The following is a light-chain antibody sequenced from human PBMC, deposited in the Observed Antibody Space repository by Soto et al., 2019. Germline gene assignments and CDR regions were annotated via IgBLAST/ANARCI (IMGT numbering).Light chain of an antibody. CDR3: QQIYSPPPDT. CDR1: QGISSY. Sequence: DIQMTQSPSSLSASVGDRVTITCRASQGISSYLAWYQQKPGKAPKLLIYAASTLQSGVPSRFSGSGSGTDFTLTISSLHPEDFATYYCQQIYSPPPDTFGQGTRLEIK. CDR2: AAS. J-gene: IGKJ5*01. V-gene: IGKV1-9*01.